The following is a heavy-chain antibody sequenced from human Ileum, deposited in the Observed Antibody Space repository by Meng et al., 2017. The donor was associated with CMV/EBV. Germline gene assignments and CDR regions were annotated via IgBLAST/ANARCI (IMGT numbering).Heavy chain of an antibody. J-gene: IGHJ4*02. CDR1: GFTFSSFA. Sequence: GESLKISCAASGFTFSSFALSWIRRAPGKALEWVAAISGSGDNTYYADSVKGRFTVSRDNSKNKLYLQMDSLRGEDTAVYICAKGLTLFDDWGQGVLVTVSS. D-gene: IGHD3-9*01. CDR3: AKGLTLFDD. V-gene: IGHV3-23*01. CDR2: ISGSGDNT.